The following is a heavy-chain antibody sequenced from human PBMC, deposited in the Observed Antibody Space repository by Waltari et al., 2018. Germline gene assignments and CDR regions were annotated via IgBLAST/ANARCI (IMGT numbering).Heavy chain of an antibody. CDR2: ISGSGGST. CDR3: AKDHTGTPWTTQYYFDY. J-gene: IGHJ4*02. D-gene: IGHD1-7*01. CDR1: GFTFSSYA. Sequence: EVQLLESGGDLVQPGGSLRLSCVASGFTFSSYAMSWVRQAPGKGLEWVSAISGSGGSTYYADSVKGRFTISRDNSKNTLYLQMNSLRAEDTAVYYCAKDHTGTPWTTQYYFDYWGQGTLVTVSS. V-gene: IGHV3-23*01.